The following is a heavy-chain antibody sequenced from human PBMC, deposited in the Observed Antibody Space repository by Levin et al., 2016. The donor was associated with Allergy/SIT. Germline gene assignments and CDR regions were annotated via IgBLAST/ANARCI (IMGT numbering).Heavy chain of an antibody. D-gene: IGHD1-20*01. Sequence: ASVKVSCKASGYTFTSYAMHWVRQAPGQRLEWMGWINAGNGNTKYSQKFQGRVTITRDTSASTAYMELSSLRSEDTAVYYCAIPYITEGYFDYWGQGTLVTVSS. CDR1: GYTFTSYA. CDR3: AIPYITEGYFDY. CDR2: INAGNGNT. J-gene: IGHJ4*02. V-gene: IGHV1-3*01.